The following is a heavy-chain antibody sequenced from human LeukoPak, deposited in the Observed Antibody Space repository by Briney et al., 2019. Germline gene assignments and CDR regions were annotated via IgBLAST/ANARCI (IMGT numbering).Heavy chain of an antibody. D-gene: IGHD3-10*01. CDR1: GASISSYY. J-gene: IGHJ6*03. CDR3: ARDFMVRGDQVNYYYYYMDV. CDR2: ISDIGS. Sequence: SETPSLTCNVSGASISSYYWTWIRQPPAKGLEWIASISDIGSNYNPSLRSRVTTSLDTSKNQFSLNLRSVTAADTAVYYCARDFMVRGDQVNYYYYYMDVWGTGATITVSS. V-gene: IGHV4-59*01.